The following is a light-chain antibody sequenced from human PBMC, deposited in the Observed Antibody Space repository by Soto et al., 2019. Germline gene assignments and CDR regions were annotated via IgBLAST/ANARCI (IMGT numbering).Light chain of an antibody. V-gene: IGKV3-15*01. CDR3: QQYNNWPPVT. CDR2: RTS. CDR1: QSISSD. J-gene: IGKJ1*01. Sequence: EIVMTQSPATLSVSPGERATLSCRASQSISSDLAWYQQNPGQAPRLLMFRTSSRATGFPARFSGSGSGTEFNLTISSLQSEDFAVYYCQQYNNWPPVTFGQGTKVDIK.